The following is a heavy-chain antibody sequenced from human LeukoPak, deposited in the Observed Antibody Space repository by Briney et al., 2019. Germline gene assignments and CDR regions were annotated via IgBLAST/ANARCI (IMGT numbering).Heavy chain of an antibody. J-gene: IGHJ6*02. Sequence: SETLSLTCTVSGGSISNYYWSWIRQPPGKGLEWIGYIYYSGSTNYNPSLKSRVTISVDTSKNQFSLKLSSVTAADTAVYYCAGVGGTNYYYYGMDVWGQGTTVTVSS. D-gene: IGHD1-26*01. CDR1: GGSISNYY. CDR2: IYYSGST. V-gene: IGHV4-59*01. CDR3: AGVGGTNYYYYGMDV.